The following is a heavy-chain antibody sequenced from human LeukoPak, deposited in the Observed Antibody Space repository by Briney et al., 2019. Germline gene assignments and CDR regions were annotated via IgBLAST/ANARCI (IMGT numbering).Heavy chain of an antibody. CDR1: GFTFSSYS. V-gene: IGHV3-21*01. J-gene: IGHJ6*03. CDR2: LSGSSGYI. D-gene: IGHD6-19*01. CDR3: ARGSGAVADYYYYMEV. Sequence: PGGSLRLSCAASGFTFSSYSMNWVRQAPGKGLEWVSSLSGSSGYIYHADSVKGRFTISRDNAKNSLYLQMNSLRAEDTAVYYCARGSGAVADYYYYMEVWGKGTTVTVSS.